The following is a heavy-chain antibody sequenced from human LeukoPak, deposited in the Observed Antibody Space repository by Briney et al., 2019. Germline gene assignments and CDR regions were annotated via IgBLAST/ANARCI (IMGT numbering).Heavy chain of an antibody. CDR1: GFTFTTYT. D-gene: IGHD6-6*01. CDR2: ISSSSSYI. Sequence: GGSLSLSCAACGFTFTTYTMNWVRQAPGKGLEWVSSISSSSSYIYYADSVKGRYTISRDNAKNSLYLQMNSLRAEDTAVYYCARIYSSSSSRGAFDIWGQGTMVTVSS. CDR3: ARIYSSSSSRGAFDI. V-gene: IGHV3-21*01. J-gene: IGHJ3*02.